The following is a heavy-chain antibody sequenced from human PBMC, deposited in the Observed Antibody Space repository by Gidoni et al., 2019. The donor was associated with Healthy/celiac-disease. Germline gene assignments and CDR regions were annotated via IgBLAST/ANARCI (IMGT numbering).Heavy chain of an antibody. CDR1: GGSFSGYY. V-gene: IGHV4-34*01. Sequence: QVQLQQWGAGLLKPSETLSLTCAVYGGSFSGYYWSWIRQPPGKGLEWIGEINHSGSTNYNPSLKSRVTISVDTSKNQFSLKLSSVTAADTAVYYCARPVRGGSRKLVFDYWGQGTLVTVSS. D-gene: IGHD2-15*01. J-gene: IGHJ4*02. CDR3: ARPVRGGSRKLVFDY. CDR2: INHSGST.